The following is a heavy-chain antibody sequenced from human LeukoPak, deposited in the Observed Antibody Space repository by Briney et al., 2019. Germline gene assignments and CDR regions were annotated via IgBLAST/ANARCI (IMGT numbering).Heavy chain of an antibody. Sequence: GGSLRLSCAASGFTFSSYSMNWVRQAPGKGLEWVANIKQDGSEKYYVDSVKGRFTISRDNAKNSLYLQMNSPRAEDTAVYYCLGNWFDPWGQGTLVTVSS. V-gene: IGHV3-7*01. CDR3: LGNWFDP. CDR1: GFTFSSYS. J-gene: IGHJ5*02. CDR2: IKQDGSEK.